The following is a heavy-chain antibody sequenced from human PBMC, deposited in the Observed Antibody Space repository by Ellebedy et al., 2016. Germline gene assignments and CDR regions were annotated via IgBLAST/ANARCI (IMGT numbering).Heavy chain of an antibody. D-gene: IGHD4-17*01. J-gene: IGHJ3*01. CDR1: GFTFEDYA. CDR2: INWNSGTI. V-gene: IGHV3-9*01. CDR3: ARGGDGDYIGWRFDL. Sequence: GGSLRLXCAASGFTFEDYAMHWVRQAPGKGLEWVSGINWNSGTIAYADSVRGRFTISRDNAKYSLYLQMNSLRAEDTAVYYCARGGDGDYIGWRFDLWGQGTMVTVSS.